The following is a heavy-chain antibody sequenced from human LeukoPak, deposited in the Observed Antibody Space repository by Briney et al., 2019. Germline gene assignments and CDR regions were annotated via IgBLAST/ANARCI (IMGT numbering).Heavy chain of an antibody. CDR3: ARATEGGYHY. J-gene: IGHJ4*02. Sequence: GASVKVSCKASGYTFTGYYIYWVRQAPGQGLEYMGWINPNRGGTNSTQKFQGRVTMTRDTSISTAYMELSRLRSDDTAVYYCARATEGGYHYWGQGTLVTASS. CDR2: INPNRGGT. D-gene: IGHD3-22*01. CDR1: GYTFTGYY. V-gene: IGHV1-2*02.